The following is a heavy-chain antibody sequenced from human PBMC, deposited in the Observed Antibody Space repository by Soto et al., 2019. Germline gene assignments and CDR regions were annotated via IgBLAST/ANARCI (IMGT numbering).Heavy chain of an antibody. CDR2: IYYCGNA. CDR3: ARLEGLATISYYFDF. V-gene: IGHV4-39*01. Sequence: QLQLQESGPGLVKPSETLSLTCSVSDDSINSDKYYWGWIRQPPGKGLEWIGSIYYCGNAYYNPSLQTRVTISLDKSKSQFSLKLNSVTAADSAVYFCARLEGLATISYYFDFWGPGALATVSS. J-gene: IGHJ4*02. D-gene: IGHD3-9*01. CDR1: DDSINSDKYY.